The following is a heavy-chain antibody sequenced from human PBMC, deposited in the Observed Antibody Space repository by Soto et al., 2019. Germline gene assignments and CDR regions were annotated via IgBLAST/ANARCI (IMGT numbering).Heavy chain of an antibody. V-gene: IGHV3-30-3*01. CDR3: ARDWRPRRAGLCDY. D-gene: IGHD6-6*01. CDR2: ISYDGSNK. CDR1: GFTFSSYA. Sequence: GGSLRLSCAASGFTFSSYAMHWVRQAPGKGLEWVAVISYDGSNKYYADSVKGRFTISRDNSKNTLYLQMNSLRAEDTAVYYCARDWRPRRAGLCDYWGQGTLGTVSA. J-gene: IGHJ4*02.